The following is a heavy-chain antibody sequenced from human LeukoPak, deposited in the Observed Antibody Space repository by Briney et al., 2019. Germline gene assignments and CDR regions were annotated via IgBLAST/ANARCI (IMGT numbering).Heavy chain of an antibody. V-gene: IGHV1-69*04. CDR3: ARDSGSYFNDY. D-gene: IGHD1-26*01. CDR1: GGTFSSYA. J-gene: IGHJ4*02. CDR2: IIPILGIA. Sequence: SVTVSCTASGGTFSSYAISWVRQAPGQGLEWMGRIIPILGIANYAQKFQGRVTITADKSTSTAYMELSSLRSEDTAVYYCARDSGSYFNDYWGQGTLVTVSS.